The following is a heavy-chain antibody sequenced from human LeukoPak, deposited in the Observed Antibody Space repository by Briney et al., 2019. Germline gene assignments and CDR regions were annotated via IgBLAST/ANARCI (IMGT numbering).Heavy chain of an antibody. CDR3: ARGGLDYSSSWYTYYYYMDV. Sequence: SETLSLTCTVSGGSISSSSYYWGWIRQPPGKGLEWIGSIYYSGSTYYNPSLKSRVTISVDTSKNQFSLKLSSVTAADTAVYYCARGGLDYSSSWYTYYYYMDVWGKGTTVTISS. D-gene: IGHD6-13*01. J-gene: IGHJ6*03. CDR1: GGSISSSSYY. CDR2: IYYSGST. V-gene: IGHV4-39*01.